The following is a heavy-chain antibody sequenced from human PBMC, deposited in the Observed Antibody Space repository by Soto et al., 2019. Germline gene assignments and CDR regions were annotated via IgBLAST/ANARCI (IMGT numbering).Heavy chain of an antibody. D-gene: IGHD3-10*01. CDR2: ISSSSSYI. CDR1: GFTFSSYS. V-gene: IGHV3-21*01. J-gene: IGHJ3*02. Sequence: EVQLVESGGGLVKPGGSLRLSCAASGFTFSSYSMNWVRQAPGKGLEWVSSISSSSSYIYYADSVKGRFTISRDNAKNSLYLQMNSLRAEDTAVYYCARDSGRSRAFDIWGQGTMVTVSS. CDR3: ARDSGRSRAFDI.